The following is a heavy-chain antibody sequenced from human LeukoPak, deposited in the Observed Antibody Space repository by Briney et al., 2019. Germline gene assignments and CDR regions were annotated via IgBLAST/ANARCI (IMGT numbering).Heavy chain of an antibody. V-gene: IGHV1-2*02. D-gene: IGHD6-6*01. Sequence: ASVKLSCKASGYTFTGYYMHWVRQAPGQGHEWMGLGNPNSGGTNYSQQFQGSVTMTRDTSISTAYMELSRLRSDDTAVYYCARDVGRIAARVRNWFDPWGQGTLVTVSS. CDR3: ARDVGRIAARVRNWFDP. CDR1: GYTFTGYY. J-gene: IGHJ5*02. CDR2: GNPNSGGT.